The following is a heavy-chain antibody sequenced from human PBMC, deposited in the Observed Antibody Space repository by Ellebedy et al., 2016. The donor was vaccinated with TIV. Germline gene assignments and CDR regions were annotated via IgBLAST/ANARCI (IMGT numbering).Heavy chain of an antibody. D-gene: IGHD2-2*01. V-gene: IGHV1-2*02. CDR1: GYTFTAYH. CDR2: IYPNSGGT. CDR3: ATLPYISRSSAY. Sequence: ASVKVSCKTSGYTFTAYHIHWVRQAPGQGLEWMGWIYPNSGGTTYAQKFQGRVTMTSDTSTSTGYMELNSLRYDDTAVYYCATLPYISRSSAYWGQGTLVTVSS. J-gene: IGHJ4*02.